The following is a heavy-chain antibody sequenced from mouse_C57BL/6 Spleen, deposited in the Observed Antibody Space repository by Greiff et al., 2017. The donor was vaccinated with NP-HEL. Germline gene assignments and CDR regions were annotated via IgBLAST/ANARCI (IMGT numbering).Heavy chain of an antibody. CDR2: ISYDGSN. Sequence: EVQVVESGPGLVKPSQSLSLTCSVTGYSITSGYYWNWIRQFPGNKLEWMGYISYDGSNNYNPSLKNRISITRDTSKNQFFLKLNSVTTEDTATYYCAREVTGYYFDYWGQGTTLTVAS. J-gene: IGHJ2*01. CDR3: AREVTGYYFDY. D-gene: IGHD4-1*01. CDR1: GYSITSGYY. V-gene: IGHV3-6*01.